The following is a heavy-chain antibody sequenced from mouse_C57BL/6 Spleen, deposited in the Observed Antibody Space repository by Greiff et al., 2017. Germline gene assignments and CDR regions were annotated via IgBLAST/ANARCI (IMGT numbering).Heavy chain of an antibody. J-gene: IGHJ2*01. CDR1: GYTFTGYW. CDR3: ARELGSLYGSSKGFDD. CDR2: ILPGSGST. D-gene: IGHD1-1*01. V-gene: IGHV1-9*01. Sequence: VQLQQSGAELMKPGASVKLSCKATGYTFTGYWIEWVKQRPGHGLEWIGEILPGSGSTNYNEKFKGKATFTADTSSNTTYMQLSSLTTEDSAIYYCARELGSLYGSSKGFDDWGQGTTLTVSS.